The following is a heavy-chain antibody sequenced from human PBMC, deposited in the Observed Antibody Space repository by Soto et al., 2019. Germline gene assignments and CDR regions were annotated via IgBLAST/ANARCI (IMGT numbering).Heavy chain of an antibody. J-gene: IGHJ4*02. CDR2: ISYDGSNK. CDR1: GFTFSSYA. CDR3: ARPSTPYMVRGVSVDY. D-gene: IGHD3-10*01. Sequence: QVQLVESGGGVVQPGRSLRLSCAASGFTFSSYAVHWVRQAPGKGLEWVAVISYDGSNKYYADSVKGRFTISRDNSKNTLYLQMNSLRAEDTAVYYCARPSTPYMVRGVSVDYWGQGTLVTVSP. V-gene: IGHV3-30-3*01.